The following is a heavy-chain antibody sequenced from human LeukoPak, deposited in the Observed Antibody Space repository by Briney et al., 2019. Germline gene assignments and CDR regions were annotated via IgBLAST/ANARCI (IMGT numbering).Heavy chain of an antibody. CDR3: ARHEGDTSGSYMYNWFDP. D-gene: IGHD3-22*01. CDR2: IYYSGST. CDR1: GGSISSYF. Sequence: SETLSLTCTVSGGSISSYFWSWIRQSPGKGLEWIGYIYYSGSTNYNPSLRSRVTISVDTSKNQFSLKLSSVTAADTAVYYCARHEGDTSGSYMYNWFDPWGQGTLVTGSS. V-gene: IGHV4-59*08. J-gene: IGHJ5*02.